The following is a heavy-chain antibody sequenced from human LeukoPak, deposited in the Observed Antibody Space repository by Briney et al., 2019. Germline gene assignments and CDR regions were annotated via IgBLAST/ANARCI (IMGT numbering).Heavy chain of an antibody. CDR2: LYSGGET. V-gene: IGHV3-66*01. CDR1: GFTFSSYS. Sequence: PRGSLRLSCAASGFTFSSYSMNWVRQAPGMGLECVSVLYSGGETYYADSVKGRFTISRDNSQNTLYLQMSSLRAEDTAVYYCARETFYYGFDVWGQGTTVTVSS. J-gene: IGHJ6*02. CDR3: ARETFYYGFDV.